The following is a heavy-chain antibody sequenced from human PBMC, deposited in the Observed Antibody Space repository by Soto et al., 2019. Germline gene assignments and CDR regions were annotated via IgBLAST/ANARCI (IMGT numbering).Heavy chain of an antibody. CDR2: ISSSSSYI. CDR1: GFTFSSYS. J-gene: IGHJ4*02. CDR3: ARERHSGYALFDY. D-gene: IGHD5-12*01. V-gene: IGHV3-21*01. Sequence: EVRLVESGGGLVKPGGSLRLSCAASGFTFSSYSMNWVRQAPGKGLEWVSSISSSSSYIYYADSVKGRFTISRDNAKNSLYLQMNSLRAEDTAVYYCARERHSGYALFDYWGQGTLVTVSS.